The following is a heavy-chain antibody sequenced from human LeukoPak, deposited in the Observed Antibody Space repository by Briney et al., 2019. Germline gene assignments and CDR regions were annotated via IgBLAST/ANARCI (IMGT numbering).Heavy chain of an antibody. CDR1: GYTFTSYD. Sequence: ASVKVSCKSSGYTFTSYDINWVRQATGQGLEWMGWMNPNSGNTGYAQKFQGRVTMARNTSISTAYMELSSLRSEDTAVYYCARGHVIAAAVSWGQGTLVTVSS. J-gene: IGHJ4*02. V-gene: IGHV1-8*01. CDR3: ARGHVIAAAVS. CDR2: MNPNSGNT. D-gene: IGHD6-13*01.